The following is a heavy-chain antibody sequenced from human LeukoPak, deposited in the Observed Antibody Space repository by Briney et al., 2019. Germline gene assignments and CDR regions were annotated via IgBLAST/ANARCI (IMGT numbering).Heavy chain of an antibody. J-gene: IGHJ4*02. CDR3: ARDYRNGAIDY. D-gene: IGHD1-1*01. CDR2: IYNDGST. Sequence: GGSLRLSCVASGFTVSSNCMSWVRQAPGKGLEWVSIIYNDGSTFYADSVKGRFTISRDNSKNTLYLQMDSLSAEDTAVYYCARDYRNGAIDYWGQGTLVAVSS. V-gene: IGHV3-53*01. CDR1: GFTVSSNC.